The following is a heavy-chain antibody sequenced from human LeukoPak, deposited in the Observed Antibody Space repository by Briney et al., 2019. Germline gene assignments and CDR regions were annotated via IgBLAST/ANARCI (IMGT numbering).Heavy chain of an antibody. V-gene: IGHV3-21*01. CDR2: ISSSSSYI. CDR1: GFTFSSYS. Sequence: GGSLRLSCAASGFTFSSYSMSWVRQAPGKGLEWVSSISSSSSYIYYADSVKGRFTISRDNAKNSLYLRMNSLRAEDTAVYYCARDREWGAFDIWGQGTMVTVSS. J-gene: IGHJ3*02. CDR3: ARDREWGAFDI. D-gene: IGHD1-26*01.